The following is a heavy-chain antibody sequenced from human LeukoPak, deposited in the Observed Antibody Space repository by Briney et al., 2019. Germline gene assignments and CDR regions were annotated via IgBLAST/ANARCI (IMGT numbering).Heavy chain of an antibody. J-gene: IGHJ4*02. Sequence: PSETLSLTCTVSGGSISSSSYYWGWIRQPPGKGLEWIGSICYSGSTYYNPSLKSRVTISVDTSKNQFSLKLSSVTAADTAVYYCARHTPLFDYWGQGTLVTVSS. CDR3: ARHTPLFDY. CDR1: GGSISSSSYY. V-gene: IGHV4-39*01. CDR2: ICYSGST.